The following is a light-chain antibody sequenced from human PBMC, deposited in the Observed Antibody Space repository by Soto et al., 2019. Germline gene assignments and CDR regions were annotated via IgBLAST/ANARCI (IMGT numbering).Light chain of an antibody. J-gene: IGKJ4*01. CDR2: AAS. CDR1: QSISSY. CDR3: QQSYSTPDT. V-gene: IGKV1-39*01. Sequence: DIQMTQSPSSLSASVGDRVTITCRASQSISSYLNWYQQKPGKAPKLLIYAASSLQSGVPSRFSGSGSGTDFTLTISSLQPEDFATYYCQQSYSTPDTFGGGTKVENK.